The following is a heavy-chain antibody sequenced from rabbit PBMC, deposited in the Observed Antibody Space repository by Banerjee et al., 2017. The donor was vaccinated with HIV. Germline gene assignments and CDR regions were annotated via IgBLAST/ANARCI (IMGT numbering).Heavy chain of an antibody. D-gene: IGHD4-1*01. V-gene: IGHV1S45*01. CDR2: INTSSGNT. J-gene: IGHJ4*01. CDR3: ARDLAGVIGGNFDL. Sequence: QEQLVESGGGLVQPEGSLTLTCTASGFSFSNKYVMCWVRQAPGKGLEWIACINTSSGNTVYATWAKGRFTISKTSWTTVALQMTSLTAADTATYFCARDLAGVIGGNFDLWGTGTL. CDR1: GFSFSNKYV.